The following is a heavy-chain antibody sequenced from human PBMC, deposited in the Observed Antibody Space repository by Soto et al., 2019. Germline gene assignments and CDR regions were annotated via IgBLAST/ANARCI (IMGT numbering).Heavy chain of an antibody. Sequence: GASVKVSCKASGYTFTSYGISWVRQAPGQGLEWMGWISAYNGNTNYAQKLQGRVTMTTDTSTSTAYMELRSLRSDDTAVYYCARDHVLMANYYYYGMDVWGQGTTVTVSS. D-gene: IGHD2-8*01. CDR2: ISAYNGNT. V-gene: IGHV1-18*01. CDR3: ARDHVLMANYYYYGMDV. J-gene: IGHJ6*02. CDR1: GYTFTSYG.